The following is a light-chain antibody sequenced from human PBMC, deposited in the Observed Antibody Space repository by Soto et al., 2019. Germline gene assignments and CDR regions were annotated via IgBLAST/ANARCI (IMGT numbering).Light chain of an antibody. Sequence: QSALTQPPSASGSPGQSVTISCTGTSSDVGGYNYVSWYQQHPGKAPKLMIYEVNKRPSGVPDRFSGSKSGNTASLTVSGLQAEDEAYYYCSSYAGSNNFGVFGTGTKDTVL. V-gene: IGLV2-8*01. CDR3: SSYAGSNNFGV. J-gene: IGLJ1*01. CDR1: SSDVGGYNY. CDR2: EVN.